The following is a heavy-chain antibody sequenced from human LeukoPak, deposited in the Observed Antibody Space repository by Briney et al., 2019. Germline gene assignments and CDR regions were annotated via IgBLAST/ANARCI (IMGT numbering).Heavy chain of an antibody. CDR2: IYYSGST. J-gene: IGHJ4*02. CDR1: GGSISSSNYY. D-gene: IGHD6-13*01. Sequence: PSETLSLTCFVSGGSISSSNYYWGWIRQPPGKGLEWIGSIYYSGSTYYNPSLKSRVTISVDTSKDQFSLKLSSVTAADTAVYYCARQLAAAGEIDYWGQGTLVTVSS. V-gene: IGHV4-39*01. CDR3: ARQLAAAGEIDY.